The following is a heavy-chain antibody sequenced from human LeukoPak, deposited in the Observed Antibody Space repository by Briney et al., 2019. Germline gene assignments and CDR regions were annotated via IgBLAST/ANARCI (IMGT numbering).Heavy chain of an antibody. CDR2: IYPGDSDT. Sequence: GESLKISCKGSGYSLTTYWIAWVRQMPGKGLEWMGIIYPGDSDTRYSPSFQGQATISADKSISTAYLQWSSLQASDTAMYYCARRGTAVDYWGQGTLVTVSS. D-gene: IGHD2-21*02. V-gene: IGHV5-51*01. CDR1: GYSLTTYW. CDR3: ARRGTAVDY. J-gene: IGHJ4*02.